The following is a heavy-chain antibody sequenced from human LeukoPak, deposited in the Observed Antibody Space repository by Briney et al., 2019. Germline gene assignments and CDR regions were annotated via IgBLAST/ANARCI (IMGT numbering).Heavy chain of an antibody. CDR3: ARGVKVRGVNYYGMDV. Sequence: PGGSLRLSCAASGFTFSTYSMNWVRQAPGKGLEWVSYINSSSSIIFYVDSVKGRFTISRDDAKNSLYLQMNSLRAEDTAVYYCARGVKVRGVNYYGMDVWGQGTTVTVSS. V-gene: IGHV3-48*04. CDR1: GFTFSTYS. D-gene: IGHD3-10*01. CDR2: INSSSSII. J-gene: IGHJ6*02.